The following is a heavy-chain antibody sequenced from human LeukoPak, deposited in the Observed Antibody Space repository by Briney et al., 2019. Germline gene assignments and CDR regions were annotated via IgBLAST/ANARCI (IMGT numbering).Heavy chain of an antibody. D-gene: IGHD2/OR15-2a*01. CDR1: GFPFNKYA. J-gene: IGHJ3*02. CDR3: AKASGDYFGPHRALDI. Sequence: GGALRLPCSASGFPFNKYAMLRVRQAPGEGLEGVSGLSCSWGITNYANSVKGRFSISRDNAKNTMSLHMNSLGVEDTALYFCAKASGDYFGPHRALDIWGQGTQVTVS. CDR2: LSCSWGIT. V-gene: IGHV3-23*01.